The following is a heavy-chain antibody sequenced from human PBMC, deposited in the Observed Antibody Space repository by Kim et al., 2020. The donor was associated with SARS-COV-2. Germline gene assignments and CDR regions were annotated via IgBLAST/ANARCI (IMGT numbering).Heavy chain of an antibody. J-gene: IGHJ4*02. D-gene: IGHD3-9*01. Sequence: VKGRFTISRDNAKNSLYLQMNSLRAEDTAVYYCASDHYDILTGPLYYFDYWGQGTLVTVSS. V-gene: IGHV3-21*01. CDR3: ASDHYDILTGPLYYFDY.